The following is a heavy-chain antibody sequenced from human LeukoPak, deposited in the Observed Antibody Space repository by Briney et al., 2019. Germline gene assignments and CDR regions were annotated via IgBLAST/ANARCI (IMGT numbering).Heavy chain of an antibody. CDR1: GFTFSSYA. CDR3: ARVGAAAGDFDY. D-gene: IGHD6-13*01. J-gene: IGHJ4*02. CDR2: ISGSGGST. Sequence: GGSLRLSCAASGFTFSSYAMSWVRQAPGKGLEWVSAISGSGGSTYYADSVKGRFTISRDNSKNTLYLQMNSLRAEDTAVYYCARVGAAAGDFDYWGQGTLVTVSS. V-gene: IGHV3-23*01.